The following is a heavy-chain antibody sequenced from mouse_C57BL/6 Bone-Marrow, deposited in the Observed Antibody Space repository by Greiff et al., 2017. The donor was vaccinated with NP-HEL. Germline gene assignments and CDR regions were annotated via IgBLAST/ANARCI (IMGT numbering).Heavy chain of an antibody. Sequence: EVKLVESGGDLVKPGGSLKLSCAASGFTFSSYGMSWVRQTPDKRLEWVATLSSGGSYTLYPDSVKGRFTISRDNAKNTLYLQMSSLKADDTAMYYCAPYDYVAMDYWGQGTSVTVSS. V-gene: IGHV5-6*01. CDR1: GFTFSSYG. D-gene: IGHD6-5*01. CDR3: APYDYVAMDY. J-gene: IGHJ4*01. CDR2: LSSGGSYT.